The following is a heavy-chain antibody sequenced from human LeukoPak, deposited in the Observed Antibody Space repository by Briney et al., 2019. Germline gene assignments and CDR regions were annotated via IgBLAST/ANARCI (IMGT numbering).Heavy chain of an antibody. Sequence: SQTLSLTCTVSGGSISSGSYYWSWIRQPAGKGLEWIGRIYTSGSTNYNPSLKSRVTISVDTSKNQFSLKLSSVTAADTAVYYCARSGYYYDSSGYYYNYFDYWGQGTLVTVSP. V-gene: IGHV4-61*02. D-gene: IGHD3-22*01. CDR2: IYTSGST. J-gene: IGHJ4*02. CDR1: GGSISSGSYY. CDR3: ARSGYYYDSSGYYYNYFDY.